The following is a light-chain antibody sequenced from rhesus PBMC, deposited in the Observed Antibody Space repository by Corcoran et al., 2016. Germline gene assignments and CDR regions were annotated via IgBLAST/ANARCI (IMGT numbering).Light chain of an antibody. V-gene: IGKV1-69*01. Sequence: DIQMTQSPSSLSASVGDRVTITCRASQGISNWLAWYQQKPGKAPKLLIYRASNLETGLPSRFSGSGSGTDVTLTISSLQPEDIATYYCQQHDNSPLTFGGGTKVEIK. CDR2: RAS. CDR3: QQHDNSPLT. J-gene: IGKJ4*01. CDR1: QGISNW.